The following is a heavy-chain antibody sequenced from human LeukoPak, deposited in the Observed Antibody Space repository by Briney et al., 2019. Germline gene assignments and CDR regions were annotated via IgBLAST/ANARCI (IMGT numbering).Heavy chain of an antibody. CDR3: AKAVTSDYHSLYYNYYMDV. CDR1: GFTFRSYA. D-gene: IGHD3-10*01. CDR2: ISYDGSNE. Sequence: GGSLRLSCAASGFTFRSYAMHWVRQAPGKGLEWVAVISYDGSNEYFGDSVKGRFTISRDNSKNTLYLQMDSLRAEDTAIYYCAKAVTSDYHSLYYNYYMDVWGEGTTVTVSS. V-gene: IGHV3-30*18. J-gene: IGHJ6*03.